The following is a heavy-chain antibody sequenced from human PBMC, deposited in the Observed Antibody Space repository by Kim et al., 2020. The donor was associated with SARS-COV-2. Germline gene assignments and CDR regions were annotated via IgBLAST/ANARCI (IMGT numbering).Heavy chain of an antibody. CDR2: INPSGGRT. Sequence: ASVKVSCKASGYTFTSYYLHWVRQAPGQGLEWMGVINPSGGRTSYAQKFQGRVTMTRDTSTSTVYMEMSSLRSEDMAVYYCARAKYSSSWYSRWFDPWGQGTLVTVSS. V-gene: IGHV1-46*01. D-gene: IGHD6-13*01. CDR3: ARAKYSSSWYSRWFDP. CDR1: GYTFTSYY. J-gene: IGHJ5*02.